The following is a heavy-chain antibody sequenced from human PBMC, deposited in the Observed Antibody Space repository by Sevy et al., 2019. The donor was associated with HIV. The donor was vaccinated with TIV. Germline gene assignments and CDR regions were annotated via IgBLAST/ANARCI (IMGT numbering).Heavy chain of an antibody. V-gene: IGHV3-15*01. J-gene: IGHJ4*02. CDR1: GFTFSNAW. CDR3: TTGPVWAPQQFDY. D-gene: IGHD7-27*01. CDR2: IKSKTDGGTT. Sequence: GGSLRLSCAASGFTFSNAWMSWVRQAPGKGLEWVGRIKSKTDGGTTDYAAPVKGRFTISRDDSKNTLYLQMNSLKTEDTAVYYCTTGPVWAPQQFDYWGQGTLVTVSS.